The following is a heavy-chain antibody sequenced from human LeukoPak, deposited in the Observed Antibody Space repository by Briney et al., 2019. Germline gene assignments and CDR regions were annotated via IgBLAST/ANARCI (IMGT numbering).Heavy chain of an antibody. V-gene: IGHV4-39*01. CDR1: NASIISSSYY. Sequence: SETLSPTCSVSNASIISSSYYWGWIRQPPGKGLEWIGSIYYRGRTYYNPSLKIRVTISADTSKNQFSLNLNSVTASDTAVYYCARQKILDDNYDSSGYYVDQWGQGSLVTVSS. CDR3: ARQKILDDNYDSSGYYVDQ. J-gene: IGHJ4*02. D-gene: IGHD3-22*01. CDR2: IYYRGRT.